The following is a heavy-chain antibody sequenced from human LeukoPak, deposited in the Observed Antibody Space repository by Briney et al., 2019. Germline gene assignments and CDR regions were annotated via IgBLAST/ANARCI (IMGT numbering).Heavy chain of an antibody. CDR2: INHSGST. CDR1: GGSISSYY. D-gene: IGHD3-10*01. V-gene: IGHV4-34*01. J-gene: IGHJ4*02. CDR3: ARQRYYGSGGFDY. Sequence: SETLSLTCTVSGGSISSYYWSWIRQPPGKGLEWIGEINHSGSTNYNPSLKSRVTISVDTSKNQFSLKLSSVTAADTAVYYCARQRYYGSGGFDYWGQGTLVTVSS.